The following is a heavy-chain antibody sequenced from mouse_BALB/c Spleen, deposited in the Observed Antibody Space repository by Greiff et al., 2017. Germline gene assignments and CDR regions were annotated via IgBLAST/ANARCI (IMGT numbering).Heavy chain of an antibody. D-gene: IGHD2-3*01. V-gene: IGHV5-12-1*01. J-gene: IGHJ2*01. CDR3: ARHEGDGYPCDY. CDR2: ISSGGGST. Sequence: EVMLVESGGGLVKPGGSLKLSCAASGFAFSSYDMSWVRQTPEKRLEWVAYISSGGGSTYYPDTVKGRFTISRDNAKNTLYLQMSSLKSEDTAMYYCARHEGDGYPCDYWGQGTTLTVSS. CDR1: GFAFSSYD.